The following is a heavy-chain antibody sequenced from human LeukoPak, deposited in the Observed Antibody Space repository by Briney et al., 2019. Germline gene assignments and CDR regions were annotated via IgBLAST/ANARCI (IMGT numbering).Heavy chain of an antibody. D-gene: IGHD3-9*01. Sequence: GGSLRLSCAASGFAVNDNYMGWVRQAPGKGLDWVSLIYSGGDTYYADAVKGGFTISRDNSKNTDYLQMNSLRPDDTATYYCARAILLTGSEYYFDSWGQGTLVTVSS. CDR3: ARAILLTGSEYYFDS. CDR1: GFAVNDNY. CDR2: IYSGGDT. V-gene: IGHV3-53*01. J-gene: IGHJ4*02.